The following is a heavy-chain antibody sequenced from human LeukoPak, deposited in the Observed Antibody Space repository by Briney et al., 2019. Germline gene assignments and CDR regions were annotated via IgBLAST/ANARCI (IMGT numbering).Heavy chain of an antibody. CDR1: GYIVTELS. CDR3: VGQLLRKSFDY. CDR2: FDLVYGER. Sequence: ASVKVSCKVSGYIVTELSIHWVRQTPVKGLEWMGGFDLVYGERVYAHKFQGRVTMTEDSSTDTAYMELSSLRAEDTAVYYCVGQLLRKSFDYWGQGTLVTVSS. J-gene: IGHJ4*02. V-gene: IGHV1-24*01. D-gene: IGHD2-2*01.